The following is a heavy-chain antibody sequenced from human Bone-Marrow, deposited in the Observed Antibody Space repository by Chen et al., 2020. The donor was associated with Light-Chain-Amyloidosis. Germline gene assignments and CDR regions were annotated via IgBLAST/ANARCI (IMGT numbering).Heavy chain of an antibody. Sequence: QVQLVQSGAEVKKPGASVKVSCKASGYTFTGYYLHWVRQAPGQGLEWMGWINPYRGGGKYGQKFHSTGTKTRDTPISTPYMELSRLRCDDTAVYYCARVPNYYDSSGYYPKWGQGTLVTVSS. J-gene: IGHJ4*02. CDR3: ARVPNYYDSSGYYPK. D-gene: IGHD3-22*01. CDR1: GYTFTGYY. V-gene: IGHV1-2*02. CDR2: INPYRGGG.